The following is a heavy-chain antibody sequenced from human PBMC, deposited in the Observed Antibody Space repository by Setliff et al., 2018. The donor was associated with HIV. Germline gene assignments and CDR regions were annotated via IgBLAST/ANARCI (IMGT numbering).Heavy chain of an antibody. CDR3: TKNLYSSRWSPLDY. CDR2: ISGSGGRT. V-gene: IGHV3-23*01. CDR1: GFTFSSFA. D-gene: IGHD6-13*01. Sequence: GESLKISCAASGFTFSSFAMSWVRQVPGKGLAWVSAISGSGGRTYYADSVKGRFTISRDNSKNTLYLQMNSLRAEDTAVYYCTKNLYSSRWSPLDYWGQGTLVTVSS. J-gene: IGHJ4*02.